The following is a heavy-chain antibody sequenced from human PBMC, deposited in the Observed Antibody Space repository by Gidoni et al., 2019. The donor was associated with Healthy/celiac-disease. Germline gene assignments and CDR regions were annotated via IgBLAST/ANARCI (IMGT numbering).Heavy chain of an antibody. D-gene: IGHD3-3*01. J-gene: IGHJ4*02. V-gene: IGHV5-51*03. CDR1: GYSFTRYW. CDR3: ARLWQDLTIFGVVTPPHFDY. Sequence: EVQLVQSGAESKKPGESLTISSKGSGYSFTRYWIGWVRQMPGKGLEWMGIIYPGDSDTRYSPSFQGQVTNSADKSISTAYLQWSSLKASDTAMYYCARLWQDLTIFGVVTPPHFDYWGQGTLVTVSS. CDR2: IYPGDSDT.